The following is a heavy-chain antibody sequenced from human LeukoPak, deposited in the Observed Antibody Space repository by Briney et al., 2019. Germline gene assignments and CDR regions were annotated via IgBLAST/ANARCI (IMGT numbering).Heavy chain of an antibody. CDR1: GFTFSVAW. CDR3: ARAVTIFGEPYYFDY. CDR2: IKQDGSEK. Sequence: PGGSLRLSCAGSGFTFSVAWMSWVRQAPGKGLEWVANIKQDGSEKYYVDSVKGRFTISRDNAKNSLYLQMNSLRAEDTAVYYCARAVTIFGEPYYFDYWGQGTLVTVSS. J-gene: IGHJ4*02. D-gene: IGHD3-3*01. V-gene: IGHV3-7*01.